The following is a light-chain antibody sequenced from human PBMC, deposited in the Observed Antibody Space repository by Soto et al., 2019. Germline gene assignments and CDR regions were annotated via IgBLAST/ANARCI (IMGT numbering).Light chain of an antibody. V-gene: IGLV1-40*01. CDR2: ANT. Sequence: QSVLTQPPSVSGAPGQRVTISCTGGSSNIGAHYDVHWYQQLPGTAPKLLIHANTNRPSGVPDRFSGSKFGTSASLAITGLQAEDEADYYCQSYDSSLSAYVFGTGTKLTVL. J-gene: IGLJ1*01. CDR3: QSYDSSLSAYV. CDR1: SSNIGAHYD.